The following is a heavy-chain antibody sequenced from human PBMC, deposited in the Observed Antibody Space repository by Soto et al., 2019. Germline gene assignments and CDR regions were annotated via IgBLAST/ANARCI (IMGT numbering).Heavy chain of an antibody. CDR3: ARNDYNGNSVDY. Sequence: GEPLNISCKTSGYSFTSHWIGWVRQMPGNGLEWMGIIYPGDSDTRYSPSFQGQVTISADKSINTAYLQWTSLKASDTAMYYCARNDYNGNSVDYWGQGTLVTVSS. J-gene: IGHJ4*02. CDR1: GYSFTSHW. V-gene: IGHV5-51*01. D-gene: IGHD4-4*01. CDR2: IYPGDSDT.